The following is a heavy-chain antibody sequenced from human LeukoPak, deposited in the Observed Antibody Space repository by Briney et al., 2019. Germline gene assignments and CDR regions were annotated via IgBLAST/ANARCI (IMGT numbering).Heavy chain of an antibody. J-gene: IGHJ4*02. CDR2: TYYTGST. CDR3: ARRGGSGRAFDY. V-gene: IGHV4-39*01. Sequence: TSETLSLTCSVSGASISGGTYYWGWIRQPPGKGLEWIGSTYYTGSTYDNPSLKSRVTISVDTSKNQFSLKLSSVTAADTAVYYCARRGGSGRAFDYWGQGTLVTVSS. CDR1: GASISGGTYY. D-gene: IGHD1-26*01.